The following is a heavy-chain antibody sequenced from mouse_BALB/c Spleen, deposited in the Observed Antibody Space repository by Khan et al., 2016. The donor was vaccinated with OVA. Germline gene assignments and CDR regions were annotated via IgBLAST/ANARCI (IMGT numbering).Heavy chain of an antibody. D-gene: IGHD4-1*01. CDR1: GFTFSSYS. CDR2: ISSGADYT. Sequence: EVQRVESGGDLVKPGGSLKLSCAASGFTFSSYSMSWVRQTPDKRLEWVATISSGADYTYYPDSVKGRFTISRENAKNTLYLQMSSLKSEDTAMYYCASHLTGSFAYWGQGTLVTVSA. V-gene: IGHV5-6*01. J-gene: IGHJ3*01. CDR3: ASHLTGSFAY.